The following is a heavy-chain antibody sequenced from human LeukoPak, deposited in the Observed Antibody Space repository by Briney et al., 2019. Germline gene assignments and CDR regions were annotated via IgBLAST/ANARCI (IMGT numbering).Heavy chain of an antibody. J-gene: IGHJ5*02. V-gene: IGHV3-33*01. CDR2: IWYDGSNK. D-gene: IGHD3-10*01. Sequence: GGSLRLSCAASGFSFRNYGMHWVRQAPGKGLEWVALIWYDGSNKYYADSVKGRFTTSRDNSKNTLFLQMNSLTTEDTAVYYCARGGSALIRRDGWSDPRGQGTLVTVSS. CDR3: ARGGSALIRRDGWSDP. CDR1: GFSFRNYG.